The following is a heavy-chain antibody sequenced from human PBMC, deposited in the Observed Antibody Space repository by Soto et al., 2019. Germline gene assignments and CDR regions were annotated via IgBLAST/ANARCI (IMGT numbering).Heavy chain of an antibody. CDR3: AREYHDFWSGYYSSAYYYYMDV. D-gene: IGHD3-3*01. V-gene: IGHV1-18*01. J-gene: IGHJ6*03. CDR1: GYTFTSYG. Sequence: GASVKVSCKASGYTFTSYGISWVRQAPGQGLEWMGWISAYNGNTNYAQKLQGRVTMTTDTSTSTAYMELRSLRSDDTAVYYCAREYHDFWSGYYSSAYYYYMDVWGKGTTVTVSS. CDR2: ISAYNGNT.